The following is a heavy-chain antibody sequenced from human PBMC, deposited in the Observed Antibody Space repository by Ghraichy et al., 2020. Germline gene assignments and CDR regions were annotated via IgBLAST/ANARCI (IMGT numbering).Heavy chain of an antibody. CDR2: IYYGDTT. D-gene: IGHD3-10*01. Sequence: GGSLRLSCAASGFSVSSNYMTWVRQAPGKGLEWVSIIYYGDTTYYADSVKGRFTISRDNSKNTLYLQMNSLRAEDTAVYYCARDLNEGPTSGSGTPWPYGMDVWGQGTTVTVSS. CDR1: GFSVSSNY. CDR3: ARDLNEGPTSGSGTPWPYGMDV. V-gene: IGHV3-53*01. J-gene: IGHJ6*02.